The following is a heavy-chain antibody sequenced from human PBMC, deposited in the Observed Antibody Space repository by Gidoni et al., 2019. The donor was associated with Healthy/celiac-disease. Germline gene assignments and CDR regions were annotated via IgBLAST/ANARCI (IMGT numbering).Heavy chain of an antibody. CDR3: ARGGDKYYYDSSGYFDY. CDR2: IYDSGST. Sequence: QVQLQESGPGLVKPSQTLSLTSTVSGGSISSGGYYWSWIRQHPGKGLEWIGYIYDSGSTYYNPSIKSRVTISVETSKNQFSLKLSSVTAAETAGYYCARGGDKYYYDSSGYFDYWGQGTLVTVSS. V-gene: IGHV4-31*03. CDR1: GGSISSGGYY. J-gene: IGHJ4*02. D-gene: IGHD3-22*01.